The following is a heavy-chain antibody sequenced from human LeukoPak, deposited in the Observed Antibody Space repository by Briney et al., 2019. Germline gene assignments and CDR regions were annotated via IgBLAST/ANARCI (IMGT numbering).Heavy chain of an antibody. CDR2: INPKSGGT. J-gene: IGHJ3*02. Sequence: GASVKVSCKVSGYTLTELSMHWVRQAPGQGLEWMGWINPKSGGTNYAQKFQGRVTMTEDTSTDTAYMELSSLRSEDTAVYYCATGPSDAFDIWGQGTMVTVSS. V-gene: IGHV1-24*01. CDR1: GYTLTELS. CDR3: ATGPSDAFDI.